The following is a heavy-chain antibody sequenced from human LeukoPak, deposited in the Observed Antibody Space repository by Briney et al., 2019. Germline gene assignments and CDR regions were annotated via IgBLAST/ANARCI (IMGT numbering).Heavy chain of an antibody. CDR2: INHSGST. J-gene: IGHJ5*01. CDR1: GGSFSGYY. V-gene: IGHV4-34*01. D-gene: IGHD2-2*01. CDR3: ARHARSTFSTSWYDS. Sequence: PSETLSLTCAVYGGSFSGYYWSWIRQPPGKGLEWIGEINHSGSTNYNPSLKSRVTISVDTSKNQFSLKLSSVTAADTAVYYCARHARSTFSTSWYDSWGQGTLVTVSS.